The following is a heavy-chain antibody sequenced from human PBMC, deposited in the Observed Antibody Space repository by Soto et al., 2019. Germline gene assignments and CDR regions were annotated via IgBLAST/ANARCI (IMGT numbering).Heavy chain of an antibody. CDR3: ARVGYDFWSGYYHY. J-gene: IGHJ4*02. V-gene: IGHV1-46*01. D-gene: IGHD3-3*01. CDR2: INPSGGST. Sequence: GSVKVSCKASGYSFTSYYMHSVRQAPGQGLEWMGIINPSGGSTSYAQKFQGRVTMTRDTSTSTVYMELSSLRSEDTAVYYCARVGYDFWSGYYHYWGQGTLVAVSS. CDR1: GYSFTSYY.